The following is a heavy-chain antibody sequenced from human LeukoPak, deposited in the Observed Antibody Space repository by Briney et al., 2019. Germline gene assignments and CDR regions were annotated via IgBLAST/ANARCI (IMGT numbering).Heavy chain of an antibody. Sequence: SETLSLTCTVSGYSISSGYYWGWIRQPPGKGLEWIGSIYHSGSTYYNPSLKSRVTISVDTSKNQFSLKLSSVTAADTAVYYCARDGVGGGLHDYGGQGTLVTVSS. J-gene: IGHJ4*02. V-gene: IGHV4-38-2*02. CDR1: GYSISSGYY. CDR3: ARDGVGGGLHDY. D-gene: IGHD5-12*01. CDR2: IYHSGST.